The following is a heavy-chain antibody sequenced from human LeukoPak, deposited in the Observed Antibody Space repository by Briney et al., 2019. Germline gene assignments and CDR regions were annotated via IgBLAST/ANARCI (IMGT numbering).Heavy chain of an antibody. CDR1: RFTLSSYA. D-gene: IGHD3-10*01. CDR3: AKDVPPTYYPDY. Sequence: GGSLSLSCAASRFTLSSYAMRGLRPPPAKGLEWVSAINARGDSTSSAHSVKGRFSISRDNSRNTLYLQMHSLRAEDTAVYYCAKDVPPTYYPDYWGQGTLVTVSS. J-gene: IGHJ4*02. V-gene: IGHV3-23*01. CDR2: INARGDST.